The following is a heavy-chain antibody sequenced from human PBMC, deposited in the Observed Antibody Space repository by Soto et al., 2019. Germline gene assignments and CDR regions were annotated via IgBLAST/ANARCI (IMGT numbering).Heavy chain of an antibody. CDR3: AKRGRGAVAFDY. CDR2: ISGSGVST. D-gene: IGHD6-19*01. V-gene: IGHV3-23*01. J-gene: IGHJ4*02. CDR1: GFSFSNYA. Sequence: EVQLLESGGGLVQPGGSLRLSCAASGFSFSNYAMSWVRQAPGKGLEWVSSISGSGVSTYYADSEKGRFTFSRDNSKNTLYLQMNSLGAEDTAVYYCAKRGRGAVAFDYWGQGTLVTVSS.